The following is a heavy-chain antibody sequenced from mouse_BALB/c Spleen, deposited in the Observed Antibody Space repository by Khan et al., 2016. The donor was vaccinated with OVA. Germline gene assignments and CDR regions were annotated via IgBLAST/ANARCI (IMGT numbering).Heavy chain of an antibody. V-gene: IGHV3-2*02. CDR3: ARKDYYDYDPFPY. D-gene: IGHD2-4*01. J-gene: IGHJ3*01. Sequence: EVQLQEPGPGLVKPSQSLSLTCTVTGYSITSEFAWNWIRQFPGNKLEWMGYISYSGNTSYNPSLKSLISITRDTSRNQFFLQLNSVTTEDTATYYCARKDYYDYDPFPYWGQGTLVTVSA. CDR2: ISYSGNT. CDR1: GYSITSEFA.